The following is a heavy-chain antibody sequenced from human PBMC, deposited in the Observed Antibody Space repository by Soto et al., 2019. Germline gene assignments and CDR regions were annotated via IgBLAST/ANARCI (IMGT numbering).Heavy chain of an antibody. J-gene: IGHJ5*02. V-gene: IGHV4-61*02. Sequence: SETLSLTCTAPGGSISSSSYYWSWILQPAGKGLEWIGRIYTIGSTNYNPSLKSRFTMSVDTSKNQFSLKLSSVTAADTAVYYCAKWTVGHSSGWYEGDWFDPWGQGTLVTVSS. CDR3: AKWTVGHSSGWYEGDWFDP. D-gene: IGHD6-19*01. CDR1: GGSISSSSYY. CDR2: IYTIGST.